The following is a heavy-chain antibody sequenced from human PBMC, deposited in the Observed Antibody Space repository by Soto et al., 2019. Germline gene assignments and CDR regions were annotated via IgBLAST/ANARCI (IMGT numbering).Heavy chain of an antibody. J-gene: IGHJ6*02. CDR3: AKDQDDYYGMDV. CDR2: ISYDGSNK. CDR1: GFTFSSYG. V-gene: IGHV3-30*18. Sequence: QVQLVESGGGVVQPGRSLSLSCAASGFTFSSYGMHWVRQAPGKGLEWVAVISYDGSNKYYADSVKGRFTISRDNSKNTLYLQMNSLIAEDTAVHYCAKDQDDYYGMDVWGQGTTVTVS.